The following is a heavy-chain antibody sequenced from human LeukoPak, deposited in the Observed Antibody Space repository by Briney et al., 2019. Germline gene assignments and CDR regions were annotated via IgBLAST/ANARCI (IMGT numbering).Heavy chain of an antibody. CDR3: ARGYDAQPFDY. J-gene: IGHJ4*02. V-gene: IGHV4-59*01. Sequence: SETLSLTCTVSGGSISSYYWSWIRQPPGKGLEWIGYIYYSGSTNYNPSLKSRVTISVDTSKNQFSLKLSSVTAADTAVYYCARGYDAQPFDYWGQGTLVTVSS. CDR1: GGSISSYY. CDR2: IYYSGST. D-gene: IGHD5-12*01.